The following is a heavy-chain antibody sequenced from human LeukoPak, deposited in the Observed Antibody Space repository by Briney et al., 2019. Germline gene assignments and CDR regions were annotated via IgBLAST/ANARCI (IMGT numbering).Heavy chain of an antibody. V-gene: IGHV3-11*01. D-gene: IGHD1-26*01. Sequence: GGSLRLSCAASGFSFSDYYMSWLRQAPGKGLEWISYISSSGTTTYYEDSVKGRSTISRDNAKNSLYLQMNSLRADDTAVYYCAKSESGSLGGWFDPWGQGTLVTVSS. CDR2: ISSSGTTT. CDR1: GFSFSDYY. J-gene: IGHJ5*02. CDR3: AKSESGSLGGWFDP.